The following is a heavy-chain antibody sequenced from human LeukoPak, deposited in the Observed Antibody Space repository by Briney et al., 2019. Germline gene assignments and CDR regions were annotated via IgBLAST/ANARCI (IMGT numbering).Heavy chain of an antibody. D-gene: IGHD2/OR15-2a*01. CDR3: GRDQSADFIDY. Sequence: RPGGSLRLSCAASGFTSSRYWMHWVRQAPGKGLVWVSRINSDGSSTSYADSVKGRFSISRDNAKNTLYLQMNSLRAEDTAVYYCGRDQSADFIDYWGQGTLVTVSS. CDR2: INSDGSST. J-gene: IGHJ4*02. V-gene: IGHV3-74*01. CDR1: GFTSSRYW.